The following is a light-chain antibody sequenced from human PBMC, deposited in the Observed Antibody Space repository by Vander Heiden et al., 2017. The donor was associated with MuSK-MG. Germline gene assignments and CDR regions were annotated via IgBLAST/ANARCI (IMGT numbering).Light chain of an antibody. CDR1: HSVSSSY. CDR3: QQYGSSFIT. CDR2: GAS. V-gene: IGKV3-20*01. Sequence: EIVLSQSPGTLSLSPGERATLSRRPSHSVSSSYLAWYQQKPGQAPRLLIYGASSRATGVPDRFSGSGSGTDFTLTISRLEPEDFAVYYCQQYGSSFITFGQGTRLEIK. J-gene: IGKJ5*01.